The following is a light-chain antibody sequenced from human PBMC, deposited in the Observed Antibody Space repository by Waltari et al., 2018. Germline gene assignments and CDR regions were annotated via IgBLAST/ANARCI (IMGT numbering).Light chain of an antibody. CDR1: QSISNW. CDR3: QQYNSYSLLT. CDR2: KAS. Sequence: DIQMTQYPSTLYASVGDRVTITCRASQSISNWLACYQQKPGKAPKLLIYKASTLESGVPSRFSGSGSGTEFTLTISSLQPDDFATYYCQQYNSYSLLTFGGGTKVEIK. J-gene: IGKJ4*01. V-gene: IGKV1-5*03.